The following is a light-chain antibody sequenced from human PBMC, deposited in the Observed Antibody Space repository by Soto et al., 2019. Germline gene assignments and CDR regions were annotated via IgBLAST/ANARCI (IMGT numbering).Light chain of an antibody. Sequence: QSVLTQPPSASGSPGQSVTISCTGTSSDVGGSNYVSWYQQHPGNAPKLMIYEVNKRPSGVPNRFSGSKSGDTASLTVSGLQGEDEGEYYCSSYAGSNTWIFGGGTKLTVL. CDR2: EVN. J-gene: IGLJ2*01. V-gene: IGLV2-8*01. CDR3: SSYAGSNTWI. CDR1: SSDVGGSNY.